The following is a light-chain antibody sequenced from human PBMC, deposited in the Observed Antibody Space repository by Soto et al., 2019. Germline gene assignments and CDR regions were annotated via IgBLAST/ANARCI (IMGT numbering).Light chain of an antibody. CDR3: QQYGTSPLT. J-gene: IGKJ1*01. V-gene: IGKV3-20*01. Sequence: EVVLTQSPGTLSLSPGERATPSCRGSQSVSSSFLAWYQQKPGQAPRLLIYGASTRATGIPDRFSGSGSGTDFTLTISRLEPEDFAVYSCQQYGTSPLTFGQGTKVDIK. CDR1: QSVSSSF. CDR2: GAS.